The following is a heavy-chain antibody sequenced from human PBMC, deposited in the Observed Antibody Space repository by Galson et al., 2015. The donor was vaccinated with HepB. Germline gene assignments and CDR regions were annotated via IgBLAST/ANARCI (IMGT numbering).Heavy chain of an antibody. Sequence: SLRLSCAASGFTFSNYALNWVRQGSGKRLEWVAAISGSGATTYYAESVKGRFTISRDNSKNTLHLEMNSLRADDTAVYYCAKANYPGYCSGERSGNCFPLYNFDCWGQGTLVTVSS. J-gene: IGHJ4*02. CDR2: ISGSGATT. V-gene: IGHV3-23*01. CDR1: GFTFSNYA. CDR3: AKANYPGYCSGERSGNCFPLYNFDC. D-gene: IGHD2-15*01.